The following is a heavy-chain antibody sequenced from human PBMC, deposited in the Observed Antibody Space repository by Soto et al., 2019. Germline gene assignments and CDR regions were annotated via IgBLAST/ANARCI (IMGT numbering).Heavy chain of an antibody. CDR3: ATEDCSSTSCYTGWFDP. J-gene: IGHJ5*02. CDR1: GGTFSSYA. Sequence: QVQLVQSGAEVKKPGSSVKVSCKASGGTFSSYAISWVRQAPGQGLEWMGGIIPIFGTASYAQKFQGRVTITADKSTSTAYMELSSLRSEDTAVYYCATEDCSSTSCYTGWFDPWGQGTLVTVSS. CDR2: IIPIFGTA. D-gene: IGHD2-2*02. V-gene: IGHV1-69*06.